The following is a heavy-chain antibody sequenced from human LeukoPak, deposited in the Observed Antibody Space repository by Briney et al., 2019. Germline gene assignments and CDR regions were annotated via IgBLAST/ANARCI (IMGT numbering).Heavy chain of an antibody. V-gene: IGHV3-7*01. CDR1: GFTFSSYA. CDR2: IKADGSEE. J-gene: IGHJ4*02. Sequence: GGSLRLSCAASGFTFSSYAMHWARQAPGKGLEWVAIIKADGSEEHYVDSVRGRFTVSRDNAKNSLYLQMSSLRVEDTAVYYCARSNYGPENWGQGTLVTVSS. D-gene: IGHD1-7*01. CDR3: ARSNYGPEN.